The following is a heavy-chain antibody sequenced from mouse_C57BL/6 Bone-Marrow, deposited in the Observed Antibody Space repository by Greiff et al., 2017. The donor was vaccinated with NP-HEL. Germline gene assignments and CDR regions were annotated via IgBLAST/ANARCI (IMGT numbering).Heavy chain of an antibody. J-gene: IGHJ2*01. CDR1: GFNIKDDY. Sequence: VQLQQSGAELVRPGASVKLSCTASGFNIKDDYMHWVKQRPEQGLEWIGWIDPENGDTESASKFQGKATITADTSSNTAYLQLSSLTSEDTAVYYCTTPIYYGYDGDYWGQGTTLTVSS. D-gene: IGHD2-2*01. V-gene: IGHV14-4*01. CDR3: TTPIYYGYDGDY. CDR2: IDPENGDT.